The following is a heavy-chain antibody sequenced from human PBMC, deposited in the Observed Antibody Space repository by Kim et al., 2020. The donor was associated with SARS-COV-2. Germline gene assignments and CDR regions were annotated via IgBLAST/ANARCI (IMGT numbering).Heavy chain of an antibody. D-gene: IGHD6-6*01. V-gene: IGHV3-23*01. CDR3: AKGPGFSSSSAYFDY. J-gene: IGHJ4*02. Sequence: AESVKGHFTISRDNYDNTLYLEMSSLRVVDTAIYYCAKGPGFSSSSAYFDYWGQGTRVTVSS.